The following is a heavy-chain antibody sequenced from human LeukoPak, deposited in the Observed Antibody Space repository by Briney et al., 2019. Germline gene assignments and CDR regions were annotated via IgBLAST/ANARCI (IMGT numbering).Heavy chain of an antibody. V-gene: IGHV3-33*01. D-gene: IGHD2-15*01. J-gene: IGHJ1*01. CDR3: ATEGGRLTHLSF. CDR2: IWFDGSQK. Sequence: GGSLRLSCQTSGFTFSQTGFHWVRQAPGKGLEWVAVIWFDGSQKYHADSVKGRFTISRDDSKNTLYLQMDNLRAEDTAVYYCATEGGRLTHLSFWGRGTLLTVSS. CDR1: GFTFSQTG.